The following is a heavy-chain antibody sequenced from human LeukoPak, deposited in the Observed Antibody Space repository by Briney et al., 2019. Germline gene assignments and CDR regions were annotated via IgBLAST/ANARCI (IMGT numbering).Heavy chain of an antibody. Sequence: GGSLRLSCAASGFTVSANYMTWVRQAPGKGLEWVSVIYRGGTTYYADSVKGRFTISRDNSKNTLFLQMNSLRAEDTAVYYCAKGEAIIAAAGVDYWGQGTLVTVSS. CDR3: AKGEAIIAAAGVDY. V-gene: IGHV3-53*01. J-gene: IGHJ4*02. CDR2: IYRGGTT. D-gene: IGHD6-13*01. CDR1: GFTVSANY.